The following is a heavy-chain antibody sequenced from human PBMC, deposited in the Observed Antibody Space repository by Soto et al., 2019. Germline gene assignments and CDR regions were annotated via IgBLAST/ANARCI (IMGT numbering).Heavy chain of an antibody. J-gene: IGHJ4*02. CDR2: IIVGSGNT. V-gene: IGHV1-58*01. CDR1: GFTFTSSA. D-gene: IGHD3-9*01. CDR3: ARAGVYYDILY. Sequence: SVKVSCKASGFTFTSSAVQWVRQARGQRLEWIGRIIVGSGNTNYAQKFQERVTITRDMSTSTVYMELSSLRSEDTAVYYCARAGVYYDILYWGQGTLVTVSS.